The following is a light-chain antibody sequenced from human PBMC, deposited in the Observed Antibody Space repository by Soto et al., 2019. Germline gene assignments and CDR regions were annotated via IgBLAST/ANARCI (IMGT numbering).Light chain of an antibody. J-gene: IGLJ2*01. CDR1: SSDVGGYNY. CDR2: EVS. Sequence: QSALTQPASVSGSPGQSITISCTGTSSDVGGYNYVSWYQQHPGKAPKLMIYEVSNRPSGVSNRFSGSMSGNTASLTISGLQAEDEADYYCSSYTRSSTLEVFGGGTKLTVL. CDR3: SSYTRSSTLEV. V-gene: IGLV2-14*01.